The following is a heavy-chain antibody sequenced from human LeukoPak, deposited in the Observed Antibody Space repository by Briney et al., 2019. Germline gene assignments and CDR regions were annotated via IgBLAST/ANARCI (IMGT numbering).Heavy chain of an antibody. Sequence: GGSLRLSCAASGFTFSSYSMNWVRQAPGKGLEWVSSISSSSHIYYADSVKGRFTISRDNAKNSLYLQMNSLRAEDTAVYYCARVREYYYDSSGYYYAFDYWGQGTLVTVSS. V-gene: IGHV3-21*01. CDR3: ARVREYYYDSSGYYYAFDY. D-gene: IGHD3-22*01. J-gene: IGHJ4*02. CDR2: ISSSSHI. CDR1: GFTFSSYS.